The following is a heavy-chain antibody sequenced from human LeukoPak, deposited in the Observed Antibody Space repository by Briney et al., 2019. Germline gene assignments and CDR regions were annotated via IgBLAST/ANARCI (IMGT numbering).Heavy chain of an antibody. J-gene: IGHJ4*02. CDR1: GFTFSSYW. CDR3: AKDLGPGGATAMVTDY. V-gene: IGHV3-7*01. CDR2: IKQDGSEK. Sequence: GGSLRLSCAASGFTFSSYWMSWVRQAPGKGLEWVANIKQDGSEKYYVDSVKGRFTISRDNAKNSLYLQMNSLRAEDTAVYYCAKDLGPGGATAMVTDYWGRGTLVTVSS. D-gene: IGHD5-18*01.